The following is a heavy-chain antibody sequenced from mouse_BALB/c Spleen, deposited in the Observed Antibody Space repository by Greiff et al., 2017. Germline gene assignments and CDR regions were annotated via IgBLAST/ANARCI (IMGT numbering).Heavy chain of an antibody. D-gene: IGHD4-1*01. V-gene: IGHV2-9*02. Sequence: VQGVESGPGLVAPSQSLSITCTVSGFSLTSYGVHWVRQPPGKGLEWLGVLWAGGSTNYNSALMSRLSISKDNSKSQVFLKMNSLQTDDTAMYYCARGLGRNGYAMDYWGQGTSVTVSS. J-gene: IGHJ4*01. CDR2: LWAGGST. CDR3: ARGLGRNGYAMDY. CDR1: GFSLTSYG.